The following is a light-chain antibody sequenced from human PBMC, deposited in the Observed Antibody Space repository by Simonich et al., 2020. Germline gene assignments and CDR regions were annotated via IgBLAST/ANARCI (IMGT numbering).Light chain of an antibody. V-gene: IGKV4-1*01. Sequence: DIVMTQSQDSLAVSLGERATINCKSSQSVLYSSNNKNYLAWYQQKPGQPPKLPLYWASTRESGVPDRVSGSGSGTDFTLTISSLQAEDVAVYYCQQYYSTPYTFGQGTKLEIK. CDR2: WAS. J-gene: IGKJ2*01. CDR3: QQYYSTPYT. CDR1: QSVLYSSNNKNY.